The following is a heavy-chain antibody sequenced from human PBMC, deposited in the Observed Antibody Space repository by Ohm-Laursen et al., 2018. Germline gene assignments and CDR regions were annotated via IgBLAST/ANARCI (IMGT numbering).Heavy chain of an antibody. CDR1: GGSISSYY. V-gene: IGHV4-59*08. CDR2: IHYSGST. J-gene: IGHJ6*02. CDR3: ARQRSGSTGMDV. Sequence: GTLSLTCTVSGGSISSYYWSWIRQPPGKGLEWIGYIHYSGSTNYNPSLKSRVTISVDTSKNQFSLKLSSVTAADTAVYYCARQRSGSTGMDVWGQGTTVTVSS. D-gene: IGHD3-10*01.